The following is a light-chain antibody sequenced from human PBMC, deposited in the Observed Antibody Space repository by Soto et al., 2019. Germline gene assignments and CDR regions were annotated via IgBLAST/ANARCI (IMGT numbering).Light chain of an antibody. J-gene: IGLJ2*01. CDR2: VKSDGSH. Sequence: QLVLTQSPSASASPGASVKLTCTLSSGHSSYAIAWHQQQPEKGPRYLMKVKSDGSHTKGDGIPDRFSGSSSGAERYLTISSLHSEDEADYYCQTWGAGHVVFGGGTKLTVL. CDR1: SGHSSYA. V-gene: IGLV4-69*01. CDR3: QTWGAGHVV.